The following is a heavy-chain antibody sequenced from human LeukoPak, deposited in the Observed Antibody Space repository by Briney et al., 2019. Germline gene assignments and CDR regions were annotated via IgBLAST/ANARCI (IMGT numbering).Heavy chain of an antibody. Sequence: GASVKVSCKGSGYTFTDYYIHWVRQAPGQGLEWMGRINPNSGGTNYAQKFQGRVTITADESTTTVYMELSSLRSEDTAVYYCARPRTYYDFWRGYPPFDYWGQGTLVTVSS. CDR1: GYTFTDYY. CDR3: ARPRTYYDFWRGYPPFDY. J-gene: IGHJ4*02. CDR2: INPNSGGT. V-gene: IGHV1-2*06. D-gene: IGHD3-3*01.